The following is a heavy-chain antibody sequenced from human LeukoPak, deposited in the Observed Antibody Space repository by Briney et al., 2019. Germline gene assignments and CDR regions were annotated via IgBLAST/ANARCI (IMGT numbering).Heavy chain of an antibody. Sequence: SETLSLTCAVYGGSFSGYYWSWIRQPPGKGLEWIGEINHSGSTNYNPSLKSRVTISVDTSKHQFSLKLSSVTAADTAVYYCARGGGQLWFDPWGQGTLVTVSS. J-gene: IGHJ5*02. D-gene: IGHD5-18*01. V-gene: IGHV4-34*01. CDR2: INHSGST. CDR3: ARGGGQLWFDP. CDR1: GGSFSGYY.